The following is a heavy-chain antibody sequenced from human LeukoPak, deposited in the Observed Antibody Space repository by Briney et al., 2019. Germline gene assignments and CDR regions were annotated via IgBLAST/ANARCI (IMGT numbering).Heavy chain of an antibody. CDR1: GFTVSSNY. CDR2: IYSGGST. Sequence: GGSLRLSCAASGFTVSSNYMSWVRQAPGKGLEWVSVIYSGGSTYYADSVKGRFTISRDNSKNTLYLQMNRLRAEDTAVYYCARDLKRGWFDPWGQGTLVTVSS. CDR3: ARDLKRGWFDP. D-gene: IGHD5-24*01. J-gene: IGHJ5*02. V-gene: IGHV3-53*01.